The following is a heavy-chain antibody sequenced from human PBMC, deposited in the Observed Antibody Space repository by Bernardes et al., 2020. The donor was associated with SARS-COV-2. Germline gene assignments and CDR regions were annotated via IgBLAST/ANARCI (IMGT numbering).Heavy chain of an antibody. J-gene: IGHJ6*02. CDR3: AKSLRTPKYYYYYGMDV. Sequence: GSLRLSCAASGFTFSSYGMHWVRQAPGKGLEWVAVISYDGSNKYYADSVKGRFTISRDNSKNTLYLQMNSLRAEDTAVYYCAKSLRTPKYYYYYGMDVWGQGTTVTVSS. CDR1: GFTFSSYG. V-gene: IGHV3-30*18. CDR2: ISYDGSNK. D-gene: IGHD5-12*01.